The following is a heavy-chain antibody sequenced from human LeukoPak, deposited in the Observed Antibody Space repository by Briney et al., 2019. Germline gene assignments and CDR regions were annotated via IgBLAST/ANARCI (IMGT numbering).Heavy chain of an antibody. V-gene: IGHV3-7*01. Sequence: GGSLRLTCAASGFTFSSYCMSWVRQAPATGREGVGNRKQYGSGKYYEDSVKGRFTISRDNAKNSLYLQMNSLRGEDTAVCYCARTYYCAGKSAFDIGGQGTMVTVSS. CDR2: RKQYGSGK. CDR1: GFTFSSYC. J-gene: IGHJ3*02. D-gene: IGHD3-10*01. CDR3: ARTYYCAGKSAFDI.